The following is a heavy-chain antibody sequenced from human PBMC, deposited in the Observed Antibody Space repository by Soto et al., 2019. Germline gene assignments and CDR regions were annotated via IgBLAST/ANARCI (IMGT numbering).Heavy chain of an antibody. CDR1: GGFIISGDYY. Sequence: SETLSLTCTVSGGFIISGDYYWSWIRQPPGKGLEWIGYIYYSGSTFYNPSLKSRVTILVDTSKNQFSLKLNSVTAADTAVYYCARDLWKVASHADLYGRDVGGHGTTVPAS. D-gene: IGHD2-15*01. V-gene: IGHV4-30-4*01. CDR3: ARDLWKVASHADLYGRDV. J-gene: IGHJ6*02. CDR2: IYYSGST.